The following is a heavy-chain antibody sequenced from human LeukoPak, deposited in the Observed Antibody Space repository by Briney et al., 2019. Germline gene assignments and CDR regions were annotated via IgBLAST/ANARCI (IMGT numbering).Heavy chain of an antibody. CDR2: MNPNSGNT. J-gene: IGHJ4*02. CDR1: GYTFTGYY. D-gene: IGHD1-14*01. Sequence: ASVTVSCKASGYTFTGYYMHWVRQATGQGLEWMGWMNPNSGNTGYAQKFQGRVTMTRNTSISTAYMELSSLRSEDTAVYYCARVVEPTIPEWGQGTLVTVSS. V-gene: IGHV1-8*02. CDR3: ARVVEPTIPE.